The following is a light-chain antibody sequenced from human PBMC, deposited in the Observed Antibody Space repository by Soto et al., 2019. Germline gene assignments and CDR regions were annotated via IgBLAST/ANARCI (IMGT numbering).Light chain of an antibody. V-gene: IGKV1-9*01. CDR1: QGLSSD. CDR3: QQLNSYPIT. CDR2: AAS. Sequence: DIQLTQSPSFLSASVGDRVTITCRASQGLSSDLAWYQQEPGKAPKLLIYAASTLQSGVPSRFSGSGSGTEFTLTNSSLQPEDFATYYCQQLNSYPITFGQGTRLEIK. J-gene: IGKJ5*01.